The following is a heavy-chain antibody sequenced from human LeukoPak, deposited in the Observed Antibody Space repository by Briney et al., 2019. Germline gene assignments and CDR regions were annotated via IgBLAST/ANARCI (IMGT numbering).Heavy chain of an antibody. CDR2: INPNTGAT. J-gene: IGHJ4*02. CDR1: GYTFTGYS. V-gene: IGHV1-2*02. CDR3: ARGQVYCSSTSCYKFLDY. D-gene: IGHD2-2*02. Sequence: ASVKVSCKASGYTFTGYSIHWVRRAPGQGLEWVGWINPNTGATDSSQRFQDRVTMSRDTPISTAYMELSRLRSDDTAVYYCARGQVYCSSTSCYKFLDYWGQGTLVTVSS.